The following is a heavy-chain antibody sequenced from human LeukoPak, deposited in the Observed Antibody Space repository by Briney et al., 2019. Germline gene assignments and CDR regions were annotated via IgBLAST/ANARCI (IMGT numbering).Heavy chain of an antibody. CDR1: GFTFSSYD. CDR3: AKLSGLDWFDP. Sequence: PGGSLRLSCAASGFTFSSYDMSWVRQAPGKGLEWVSAISGSGGSTYYADSVKGRFTVSRDNSKNTLYLQMNSLGAEDTAVYYCAKLSGLDWFDPWGQGTLVTVSS. D-gene: IGHD5-12*01. J-gene: IGHJ5*02. CDR2: ISGSGGST. V-gene: IGHV3-23*01.